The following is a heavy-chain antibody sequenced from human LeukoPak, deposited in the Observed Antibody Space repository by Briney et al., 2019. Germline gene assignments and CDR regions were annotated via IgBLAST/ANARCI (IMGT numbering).Heavy chain of an antibody. Sequence: SVKVSCKASGGTFSSYAISWVRQAPGQGLEWMGGIIPIFGTANYAQKFQGRVTITTDESTSTAYMEPSSLRSEDTAVYYCASGLGRSYYYYMDVWGKGTTVTVSS. D-gene: IGHD1-26*01. J-gene: IGHJ6*03. V-gene: IGHV1-69*05. CDR1: GGTFSSYA. CDR2: IIPIFGTA. CDR3: ASGLGRSYYYYMDV.